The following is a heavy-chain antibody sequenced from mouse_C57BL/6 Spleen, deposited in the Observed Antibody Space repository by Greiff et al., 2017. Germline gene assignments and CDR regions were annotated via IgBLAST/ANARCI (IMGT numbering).Heavy chain of an antibody. Sequence: QVQLKQSGPELVKPGASVKISCKASGYAFSSSWMNWVKQRPGKGLEWIRRIYPGDGDTNYNGKFKGKATLTADKSSSTAYMQLSSLTSEDSAVYFCARGWDGLAMDYWGQGTSVTVSS. CDR2: IYPGDGDT. CDR3: ARGWDGLAMDY. D-gene: IGHD4-1*01. J-gene: IGHJ4*01. V-gene: IGHV1-82*01. CDR1: GYAFSSSW.